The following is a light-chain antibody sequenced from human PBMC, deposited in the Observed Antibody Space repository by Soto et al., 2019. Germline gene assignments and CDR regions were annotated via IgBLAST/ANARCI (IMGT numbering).Light chain of an antibody. J-gene: IGLJ1*01. CDR3: AAWYDSLSGYV. V-gene: IGLV1-44*01. CDR1: SSNIGSNT. Sequence: QSVLTQPPSASGTPGQRVTLSCSGSSSNIGSNTVNWYQQLPGTAPKLLIYSNNQRPSGVPDRFSGSKSGTSASLAISGLQSEDEADYYCAAWYDSLSGYVFGTGTKLTVL. CDR2: SNN.